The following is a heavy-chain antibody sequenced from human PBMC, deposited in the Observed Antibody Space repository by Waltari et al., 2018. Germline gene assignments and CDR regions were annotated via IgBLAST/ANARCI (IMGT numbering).Heavy chain of an antibody. CDR2: ISHSGTT. J-gene: IGHJ3*02. CDR1: GVSCLGYY. V-gene: IGHV4-34*01. CDR3: ARQEIIVEVTGDAFDI. Sequence: VQLQQWGAGLVKPSGTLSLTCSGCGVSCLGYYRLWIPRPPGKGLEWIGEISHSGTTNYNPSLKSRVTISLDTSKNQFSLKLSSVTAADTAVYYCARQEIIVEVTGDAFDIWGQGTMVTVSS. D-gene: IGHD2-21*02.